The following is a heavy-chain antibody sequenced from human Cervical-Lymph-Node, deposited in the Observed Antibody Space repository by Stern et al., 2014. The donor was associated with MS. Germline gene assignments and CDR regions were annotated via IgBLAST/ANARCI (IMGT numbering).Heavy chain of an antibody. D-gene: IGHD7-27*01. CDR2: ISWNRGKI. Sequence: EVQLVESGGALKQPGRSLRLSCAASGFTFDEYGMHWVRQAPGKGLEWVGSISWNRGKIDYADSVKGRFTISRDNAKNSLYLQMNSLRADDTAVYYCAKDTGLLGIGGPFDKWGQGTLVTVSA. CDR3: AKDTGLLGIGGPFDK. J-gene: IGHJ4*02. CDR1: GFTFDEYG. V-gene: IGHV3-9*01.